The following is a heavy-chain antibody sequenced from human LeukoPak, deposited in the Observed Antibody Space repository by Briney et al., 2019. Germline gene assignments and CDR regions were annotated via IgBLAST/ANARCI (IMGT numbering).Heavy chain of an antibody. J-gene: IGHJ4*02. CDR3: ARRPLSYSSSWYGQLGWYFDY. Sequence: GGSLRLSCAASGFTFSSYSMNWVRQAPGKGLEWVSYISSSSSTIYYADSVKGRFTISRDNAKNSLYLQMNSLRAEDTAVYYCARRPLSYSSSWYGQLGWYFDYWGQGTLVTVSS. CDR2: ISSSSSTI. V-gene: IGHV3-48*01. CDR1: GFTFSSYS. D-gene: IGHD6-13*01.